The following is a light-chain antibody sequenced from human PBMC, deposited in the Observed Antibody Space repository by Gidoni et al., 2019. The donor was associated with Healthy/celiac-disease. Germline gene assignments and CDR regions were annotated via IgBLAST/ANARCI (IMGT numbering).Light chain of an antibody. J-gene: IGKJ2*03. CDR3: QQYNSYPYS. V-gene: IGKV1-5*03. CDR2: KAS. CDR1: QSISSQ. Sequence: DIPMAQSPSTLSASVGDRVTITCRASQSISSQLAWYQQKPGKAPKLLIYKASSLESGVPSRFSGSGSGTEFTLTISSLQPDDFATYYCQQYNSYPYSFGQGTKLEIK.